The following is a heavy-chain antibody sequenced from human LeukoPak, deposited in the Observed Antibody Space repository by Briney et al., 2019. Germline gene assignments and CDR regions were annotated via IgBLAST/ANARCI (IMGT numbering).Heavy chain of an antibody. Sequence: PGGSLRLSCVASGFTFSNTWMNWVRQAPGKGLEWVSSISSSSSYIYYADSVKGRFTISRDNAKNSLFVQMNSLRAEDTAVYYCARAPGVGLGFDYWGQGTLVTVSS. CDR3: ARAPGVGLGFDY. D-gene: IGHD2-15*01. CDR1: GFTFSNTW. V-gene: IGHV3-21*01. J-gene: IGHJ4*02. CDR2: ISSSSSYI.